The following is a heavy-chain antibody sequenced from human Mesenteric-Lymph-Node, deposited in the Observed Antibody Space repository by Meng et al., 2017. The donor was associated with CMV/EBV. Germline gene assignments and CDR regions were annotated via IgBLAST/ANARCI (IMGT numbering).Heavy chain of an antibody. CDR2: ISGSGDTT. CDR1: GFTFSSYE. D-gene: IGHD2-2*01. CDR3: ARDRLVTATNYYYGMDV. J-gene: IGHJ6*02. V-gene: IGHV3-23*01. Sequence: GESLKISCAASGFTFSSYEMNWVRQAPGKGLQWVSGISGSGDTTYYTGSVKGRFTISRDNSKNTLYLHMNNLRAEDTAVYYCARDRLVTATNYYYGMDVWGQGTTVTVSS.